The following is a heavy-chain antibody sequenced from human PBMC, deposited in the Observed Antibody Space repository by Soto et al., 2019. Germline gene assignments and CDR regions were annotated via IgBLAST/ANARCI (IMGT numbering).Heavy chain of an antibody. Sequence: PGGSLRLSCAASGFTFSNAWINWVRQAPGKGLEWVGRIKSKTDGGTTDFAAPVKGGFAISRDDSKYMVYLQMNSLKTEDTGIKCTTDSYSTMIVVRFDYWGHGTLVTVSS. CDR2: IKSKTDGGTT. CDR3: TTDSYSTMIVVRFDY. D-gene: IGHD3-22*01. V-gene: IGHV3-15*07. J-gene: IGHJ4*01. CDR1: GFTFSNAW.